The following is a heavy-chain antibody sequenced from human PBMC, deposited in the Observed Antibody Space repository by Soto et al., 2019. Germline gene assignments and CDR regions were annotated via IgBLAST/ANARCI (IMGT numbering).Heavy chain of an antibody. D-gene: IGHD6-6*01. CDR3: ARDLSPIAAPPSHGFDI. CDR1: GYTFTSYY. Sequence: AAVKVSCKASGYTFTSYYMHWVRQARGQGLEWMGIINPSGGSTSYAQKFQGRVTMTRDTSTSTVYMELSSLRSGDAAVYYCARDLSPIAAPPSHGFDIWGQGTMVTVSS. V-gene: IGHV1-46*01. CDR2: INPSGGST. J-gene: IGHJ3*02.